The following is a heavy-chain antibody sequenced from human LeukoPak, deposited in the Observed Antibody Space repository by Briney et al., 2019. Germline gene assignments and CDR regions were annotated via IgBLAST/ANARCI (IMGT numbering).Heavy chain of an antibody. V-gene: IGHV3-48*03. CDR1: GFIFSTYE. CDR3: ARDLVWLADY. J-gene: IGHJ4*02. D-gene: IGHD3-9*01. Sequence: GGSLRLSCAASGFIFSTYEMNWVRQTPGKGLEWVSYISSSGSTIYYADSVKGRFTISRDNAKNSLYLQMNSLRAEDTAVYYCARDLVWLADYWGQGTLVTVSS. CDR2: ISSSGSTI.